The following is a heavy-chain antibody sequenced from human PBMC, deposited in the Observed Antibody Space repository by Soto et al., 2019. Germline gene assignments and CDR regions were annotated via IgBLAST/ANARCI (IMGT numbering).Heavy chain of an antibody. CDR2: IRSKANNYAA. V-gene: IGHV3-73*01. Sequence: EVQLAESGGGLVQPGGSLKLSCAASGFTFSDSALHWVRQASGKGLEWVGRIRSKANNYAAAYAASVKGRFTISRDDSKDTAYLQMNSLKTEDTAVYYCTRHLMDVWGQGTTVTVSS. CDR3: TRHLMDV. J-gene: IGHJ6*02. CDR1: GFTFSDSA.